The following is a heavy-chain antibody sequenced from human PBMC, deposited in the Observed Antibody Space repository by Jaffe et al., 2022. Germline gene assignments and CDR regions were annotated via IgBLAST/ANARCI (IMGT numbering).Heavy chain of an antibody. J-gene: IGHJ4*02. CDR1: GFTFDDYA. Sequence: EVQLVESGGGLVQPGRSLRLSCAASGFTFDDYAMHWVRQAPGKGLEWVSGISWNSGSIGYADSVKGRFTISRDNAKNSLYLQMNSLRAEDTALYYCAKDIGLAAADQRPIFDYWGQGTLVTVSS. CDR3: AKDIGLAAADQRPIFDY. CDR2: ISWNSGSI. D-gene: IGHD6-13*01. V-gene: IGHV3-9*01.